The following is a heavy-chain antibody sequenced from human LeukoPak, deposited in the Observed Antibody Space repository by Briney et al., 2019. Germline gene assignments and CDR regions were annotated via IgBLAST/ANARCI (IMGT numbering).Heavy chain of an antibody. CDR1: GFTFGSYA. CDR3: ARCTGYGMDV. CDR2: MSFDGIHI. J-gene: IGHJ6*02. D-gene: IGHD2-8*02. V-gene: IGHV3-30-3*01. Sequence: GGSLRLSCAASGFTFGSYAMHWVRQAPGKGLEWVAVMSFDGIHIYYADYVKGRFTISRVNSKNTLYLQMNSLRGEDTSIYYCARCTGYGMDVWGQGTTVTVSS.